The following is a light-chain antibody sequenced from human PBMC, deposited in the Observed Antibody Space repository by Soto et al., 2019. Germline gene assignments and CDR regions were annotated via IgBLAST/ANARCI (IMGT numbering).Light chain of an antibody. CDR3: QQYKIHSA. Sequence: DIQMTQSPSTLSASVGDRVTITCRASQSIGSWLAWYQQKAGKAPKLLIYKASTLETGVPSRFSGSGSGTEFALTISSLQPEDFANYYCQQYKIHSAFGQGTKVEIK. J-gene: IGKJ2*01. CDR2: KAS. V-gene: IGKV1-5*03. CDR1: QSIGSW.